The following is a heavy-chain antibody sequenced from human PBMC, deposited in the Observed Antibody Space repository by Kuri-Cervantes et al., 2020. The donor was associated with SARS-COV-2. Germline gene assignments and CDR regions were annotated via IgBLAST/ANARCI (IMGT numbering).Heavy chain of an antibody. Sequence: KVSCKGSGYRFTSYWVGWVRQMPGKGLEWMGIIYPGESDTRYSPSFQGQVTISADKSISTAYLQWSSLKASDTAMYYCARLTGVETVAEFFDYWGQGTLVTVSS. V-gene: IGHV5-51*01. D-gene: IGHD3-10*01. CDR3: ARLTGVETVAEFFDY. J-gene: IGHJ4*02. CDR1: GYRFTSYW. CDR2: IYPGESDT.